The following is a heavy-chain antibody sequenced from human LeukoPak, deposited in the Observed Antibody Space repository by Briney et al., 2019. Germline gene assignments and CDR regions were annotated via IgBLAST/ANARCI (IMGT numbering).Heavy chain of an antibody. J-gene: IGHJ4*02. V-gene: IGHV1-8*01. CDR1: GYTFTSYD. CDR3: ARWSGLELRVTFDY. D-gene: IGHD1-7*01. CDR2: MNPNNGNT. Sequence: GASVKVSCMASGYTFTSYDINWVRQATGQGLEWMGWMNPNNGNTGYAQKVQGRVTMTRNPSISTDYMELSSLRSEDTAVYYCARWSGLELRVTFDYWGQGTLVTVSS.